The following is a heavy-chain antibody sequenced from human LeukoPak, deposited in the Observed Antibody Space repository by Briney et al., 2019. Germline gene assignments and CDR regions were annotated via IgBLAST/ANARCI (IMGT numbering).Heavy chain of an antibody. J-gene: IGHJ6*02. D-gene: IGHD6-13*01. Sequence: GGSLRLSCAASGFTFSSYWMSWVRQAPGKGLEWVANIKQDGSEKYYVDSVKGRFTISRDNAKNSLYLQMNSLRAEGTAVYYCARTSGRSSWYSYYYYGMDVWGQGTTVTVSS. CDR3: ARTSGRSSWYSYYYYGMDV. CDR2: IKQDGSEK. CDR1: GFTFSSYW. V-gene: IGHV3-7*01.